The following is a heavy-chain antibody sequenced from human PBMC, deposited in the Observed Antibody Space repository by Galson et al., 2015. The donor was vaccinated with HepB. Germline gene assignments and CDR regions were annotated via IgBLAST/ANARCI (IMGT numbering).Heavy chain of an antibody. Sequence: SLRLSCAASGFTFSSYAMSWVRQAPGKGLEWVSAISGSGGNTYYADSVKGRFTISRDNSKNTLYLQMNSLRAEDTAVYYCAKEVPDTAMVTSYYYYGMDVWGQGTTVTVSS. J-gene: IGHJ6*02. CDR1: GFTFSSYA. D-gene: IGHD5-18*01. CDR3: AKEVPDTAMVTSYYYYGMDV. CDR2: ISGSGGNT. V-gene: IGHV3-23*01.